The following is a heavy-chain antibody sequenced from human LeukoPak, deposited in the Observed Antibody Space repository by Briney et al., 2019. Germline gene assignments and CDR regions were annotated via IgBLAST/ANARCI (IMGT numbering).Heavy chain of an antibody. J-gene: IGHJ4*02. Sequence: VASVKVSCKASGYTFTGNFIHWVRQAPGQGLQWMGWINPNSGGTNYAQNFQGRVTMTRDTSVSTAYMELSRLRSDDTAVYYCARGHCTGISCYDYFEYWGQGTLVTVSS. CDR1: GYTFTGNF. CDR2: INPNSGGT. V-gene: IGHV1-2*02. CDR3: ARGHCTGISCYDYFEY. D-gene: IGHD2-8*02.